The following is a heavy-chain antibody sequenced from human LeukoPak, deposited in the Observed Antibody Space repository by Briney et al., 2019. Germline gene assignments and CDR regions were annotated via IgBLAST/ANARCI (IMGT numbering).Heavy chain of an antibody. Sequence: TGGSLRLSCAASGFTFSDYAMSWVRQAPGKGLEWVSAISGSGGSTYYADSVKGRFTISRDNSKNTLYLQMNSLRAEDTAVYYCAKDGSSSSWYSRLGKGGFDPWGQGTLVTVSS. CDR2: ISGSGGST. D-gene: IGHD6-13*01. V-gene: IGHV3-23*01. CDR3: AKDGSSSSWYSRLGKGGFDP. CDR1: GFTFSDYA. J-gene: IGHJ5*02.